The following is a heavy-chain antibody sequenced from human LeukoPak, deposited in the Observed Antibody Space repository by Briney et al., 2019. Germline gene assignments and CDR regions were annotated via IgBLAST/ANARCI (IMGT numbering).Heavy chain of an antibody. D-gene: IGHD2-2*01. J-gene: IGHJ6*02. CDR2: IYYSGTT. Sequence: SETLSLTCTVSGGSISSGDFYWSWIRQHPGKGLEWIGYIYYSGTTYYSPSLKSRVTISLDTTKNQFSLKLSSVTAADTAVYYCARDRCSSTSCPSYYYYYGMDVWGQGTTVTVSS. V-gene: IGHV4-31*03. CDR1: GGSISSGDFY. CDR3: ARDRCSSTSCPSYYYYYGMDV.